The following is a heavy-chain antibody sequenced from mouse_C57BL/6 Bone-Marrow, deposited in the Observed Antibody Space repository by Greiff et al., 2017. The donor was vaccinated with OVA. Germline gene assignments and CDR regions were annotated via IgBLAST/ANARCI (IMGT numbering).Heavy chain of an antibody. J-gene: IGHJ3*01. V-gene: IGHV1-5*01. D-gene: IGHD2-3*01. CDR1: GYTFTSYW. CDR3: TRRVYDGYPAWFAY. CDR2: IYPGNSDT. Sequence: EVQLQQSGTVLARPGASVKMSCKTSGYTFTSYWMHWVKQRPGQGLEWIGAIYPGNSDTSYNQKFKGKAKLTAVTSASTAYMELSSLTNEDSAVYYCTRRVYDGYPAWFAYWGQGTLVTVSA.